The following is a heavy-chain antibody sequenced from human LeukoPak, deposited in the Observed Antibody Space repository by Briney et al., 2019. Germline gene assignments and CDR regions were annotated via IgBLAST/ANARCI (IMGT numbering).Heavy chain of an antibody. J-gene: IGHJ4*02. D-gene: IGHD3-9*01. CDR3: AKWGDYDILTGYYVSDF. CDR1: GFIFRNYA. V-gene: IGHV3-23*01. Sequence: PGASLRLSCAASGFIFRNYAMSWVRQAPGKGLEWVSAITGSGDTTYYADSVKGRFTISRDNSKNTLYVEMNTLRAEDTAVYYCAKWGDYDILTGYYVSDFWARGALVTVSS. CDR2: ITGSGDTT.